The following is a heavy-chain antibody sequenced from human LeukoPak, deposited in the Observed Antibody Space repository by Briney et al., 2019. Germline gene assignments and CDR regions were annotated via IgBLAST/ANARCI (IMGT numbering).Heavy chain of an antibody. D-gene: IGHD6-13*01. Sequence: PSQTLSLTCAISGDIVSSNSAAWNWIRQSPSRGLEWLGRTYYRSKWYNDYAVSVKSRITINPNTSKNQFSLQLNSVTPEDTAVYYCARGLELYSSSWYFNNWFDPWGQGTLVTVSS. V-gene: IGHV6-1*01. CDR3: ARGLELYSSSWYFNNWFDP. J-gene: IGHJ5*02. CDR2: TYYRSKWYN. CDR1: GDIVSSNSAA.